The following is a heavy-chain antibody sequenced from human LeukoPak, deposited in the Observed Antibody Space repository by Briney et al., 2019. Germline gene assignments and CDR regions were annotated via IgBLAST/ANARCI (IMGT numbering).Heavy chain of an antibody. D-gene: IGHD3-10*01. V-gene: IGHV4-30-4*08. CDR3: ARVSLVRGAPDYYFDY. CDR1: GGSISSGDYY. J-gene: IGHJ4*02. CDR2: IYYSGST. Sequence: SETLSLTCTVSGGSISSGDYYWSWIRQPPGKGLEWIGYIYYSGSTYYNPSLKCRVTISVDTSKNQFSLKLSSVTAADTAVYYCARVSLVRGAPDYYFDYWGQGTLVTVSS.